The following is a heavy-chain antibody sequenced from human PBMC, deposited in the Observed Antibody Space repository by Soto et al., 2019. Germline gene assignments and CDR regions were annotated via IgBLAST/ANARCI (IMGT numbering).Heavy chain of an antibody. Sequence: GGSLRLSCAASGFPFHTYSINWVRRAPGKGLEWVSSISSTSSPIFYADSVRGRFAISRDNAKNSLYLQMNGLTADDTAVYYCVRGGSGATSGDLFDTWGQGTMVTV. CDR1: GFPFHTYS. J-gene: IGHJ3*02. CDR2: ISSTSSPI. V-gene: IGHV3-21*01. D-gene: IGHD3-10*01. CDR3: VRGGSGATSGDLFDT.